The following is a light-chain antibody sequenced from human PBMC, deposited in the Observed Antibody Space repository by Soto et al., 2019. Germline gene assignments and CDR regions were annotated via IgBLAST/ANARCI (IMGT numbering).Light chain of an antibody. V-gene: IGKV3-20*01. CDR1: QSVRSSY. J-gene: IGKJ1*01. CDR2: GVS. Sequence: EIVLTQSPGTLSLSPGERATLSCRASQSVRSSYLAWYQQKLGQAPRLLIYGVSNRATGIPDRFSGSGSGTDFTLTIIRLESEDFAVYYCQHYDSYSPTWTFGQGTKVDIK. CDR3: QHYDSYSPTWT.